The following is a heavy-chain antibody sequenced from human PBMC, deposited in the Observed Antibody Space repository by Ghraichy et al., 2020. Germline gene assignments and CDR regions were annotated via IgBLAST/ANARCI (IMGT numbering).Heavy chain of an antibody. CDR3: ARGPRPQGIAAAGTRPYYMDV. CDR2: IIPIFGTA. V-gene: IGHV1-69*06. J-gene: IGHJ6*03. Sequence: SVKVSCKASGGTFSSYAISWVRQAPGQGLEWMGGIIPIFGTANYAQKFQGRVTITADKSTSTAYMELSSLRSEDTAVYYCARGPRPQGIAAAGTRPYYMDVWGKGTTVTVSS. CDR1: GGTFSSYA. D-gene: IGHD6-13*01.